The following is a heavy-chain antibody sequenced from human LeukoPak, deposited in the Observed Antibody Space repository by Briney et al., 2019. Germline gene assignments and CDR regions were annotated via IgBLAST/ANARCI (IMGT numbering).Heavy chain of an antibody. J-gene: IGHJ4*02. D-gene: IGHD3-22*01. CDR2: IYPGDSDT. V-gene: IGHV5-51*01. CDR3: AIKGDYYDSSVHFDY. CDR1: GYSFTSYW. Sequence: KFGESLKISCKGSGYSFTSYWIGWVRQMPGKGLEWMGIIYPGDSDTRYSPSFQGQVTISADKSISTAYLQWSSLKASDTAMYYCAIKGDYYDSSVHFDYWGQGTLVTVSS.